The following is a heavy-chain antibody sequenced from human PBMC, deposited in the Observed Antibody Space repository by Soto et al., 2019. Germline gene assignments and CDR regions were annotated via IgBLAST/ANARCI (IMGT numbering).Heavy chain of an antibody. CDR2: TYFRSKWYN. J-gene: IGHJ5*02. D-gene: IGHD5-12*01. CDR1: GYSVSSNTAS. V-gene: IGHV6-1*01. CDR3: AKGDNLGPKTGYAFDP. Sequence: SQTLSITCAISGYSVSSNTASWNWIRQSPSRGLEWLGRTYFRSKWYNDYAVSVKSRIIINPDTSNNQFSLQLNSVTPEDTAVYFCAKGDNLGPKTGYAFDPWGQGIMVTVSS.